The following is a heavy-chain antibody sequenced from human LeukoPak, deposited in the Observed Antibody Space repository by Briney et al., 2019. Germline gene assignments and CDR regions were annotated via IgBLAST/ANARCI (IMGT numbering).Heavy chain of an antibody. CDR1: GGSISSGDYY. D-gene: IGHD3-10*01. Sequence: SQTLSLTCTVSGGSISSGDYYWSWIRQPPGKGLEWIGSIYHSGSTYYNPSLKSRVTISVDTSKNQFSLKLSSVTAADTAVYYCAGRPDTSGSYSLDYWGQGTLVTVSS. CDR3: AGRPDTSGSYSLDY. J-gene: IGHJ4*02. V-gene: IGHV4-30-4*01. CDR2: IYHSGST.